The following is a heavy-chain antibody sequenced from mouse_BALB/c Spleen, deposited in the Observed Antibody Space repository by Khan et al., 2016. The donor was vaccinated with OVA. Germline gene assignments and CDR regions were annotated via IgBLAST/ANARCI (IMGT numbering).Heavy chain of an antibody. CDR2: IYPGNGDT. J-gene: IGHJ3*01. V-gene: IGHV1-80*01. CDR3: ARWVGYGFTY. Sequence: QVQLKQSGAELVRPGSSVKISCKASGYSFSRSWMNWVKQRPGQGLEWIGQIYPGNGDTNYNGKFKGKATLTADKSSSTAYMQLSSLTSEDSAVCVCARWVGYGFTYWGHGTLVTVSA. CDR1: GYSFSRSW. D-gene: IGHD2-2*01.